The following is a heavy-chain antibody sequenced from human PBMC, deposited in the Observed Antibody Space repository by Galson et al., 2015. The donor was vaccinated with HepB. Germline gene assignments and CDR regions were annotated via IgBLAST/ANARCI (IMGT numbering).Heavy chain of an antibody. D-gene: IGHD2-15*01. CDR1: GYTFTSYG. V-gene: IGHV1-18*04. CDR2: ISAYNGNT. CDR3: ARSPEVAAQPIYYYYYGMDV. J-gene: IGHJ6*02. Sequence: SCKASGYTFTSYGISWVRQAPGQGLEWMGWISAYNGNTNYAQKLQGRVTMTTDTSTSTAYMELRSLRSDDTAVYYCARSPEVAAQPIYYYYYGMDVWGQGTTVTVSS.